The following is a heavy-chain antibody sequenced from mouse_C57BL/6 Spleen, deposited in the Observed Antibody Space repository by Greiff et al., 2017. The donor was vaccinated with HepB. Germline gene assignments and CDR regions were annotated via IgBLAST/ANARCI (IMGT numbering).Heavy chain of an antibody. D-gene: IGHD3-2*02. CDR1: GYTFTSYW. CDR3: ARSTAQGLDY. Sequence: QVQLQQSGAELVRPGSSVKLSCKASGYTFTSYWMDWVKQRPGQGLEWIGNIYPSDSETHYNQKFKDKATLTVDKSSSTAYMQLSSLTSEDSAVYYCARSTAQGLDYWGQGTTLTVSS. J-gene: IGHJ2*01. V-gene: IGHV1-61*01. CDR2: IYPSDSET.